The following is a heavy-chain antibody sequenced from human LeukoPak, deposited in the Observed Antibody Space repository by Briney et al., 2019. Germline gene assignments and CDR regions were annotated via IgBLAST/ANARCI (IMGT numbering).Heavy chain of an antibody. D-gene: IGHD6-19*01. CDR3: ARASGTSGWYPAFDY. J-gene: IGHJ4*02. Sequence: GSLRLSCAASGFTFSSYSMNWVRQAPGMGLEWVSSITPSSAYIYYADSVKGRFSISRDNANNSLSLQMNSLRAEDTAVYYCARASGTSGWYPAFDYWGQGVLVTVSS. CDR1: GFTFSSYS. V-gene: IGHV3-21*01. CDR2: ITPSSAYI.